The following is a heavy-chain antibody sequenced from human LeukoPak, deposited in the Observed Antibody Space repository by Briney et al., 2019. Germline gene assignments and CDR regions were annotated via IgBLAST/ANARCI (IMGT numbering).Heavy chain of an antibody. Sequence: ASVKVSCKASGGTFSSYAISWVRQAPGQGLEWMGGIIPIFGTANYAQKFQGRVTITADEPTSTAYMELSSLRSEDTAVYYCARGVSYYFDYWGQGTLVTVSS. CDR2: IIPIFGTA. CDR3: ARGVSYYFDY. V-gene: IGHV1-69*13. J-gene: IGHJ4*02. CDR1: GGTFSSYA.